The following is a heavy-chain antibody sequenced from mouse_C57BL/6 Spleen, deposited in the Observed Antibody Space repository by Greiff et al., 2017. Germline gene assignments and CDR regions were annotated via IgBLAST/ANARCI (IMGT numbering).Heavy chain of an antibody. CDR3: ARDYYGSSFAY. J-gene: IGHJ3*01. Sequence: EVKVVESGGGLVKPGGSLKLSCAASGFTFSRYAMSWVRQTPEKRLEWVATISDGGSYTYYPDNVKGRFTISRDNAKNNLYLQMSHLKSEDTAMYYCARDYYGSSFAYWGQGTLVTVSA. CDR1: GFTFSRYA. D-gene: IGHD1-1*01. CDR2: ISDGGSYT. V-gene: IGHV5-4*01.